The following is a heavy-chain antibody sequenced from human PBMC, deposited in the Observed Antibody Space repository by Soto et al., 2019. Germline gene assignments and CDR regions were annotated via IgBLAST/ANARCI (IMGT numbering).Heavy chain of an antibody. CDR1: GDSISSSDYF. V-gene: IGHV4-30-4*01. D-gene: IGHD6-6*01. J-gene: IGHJ5*02. CDR2: IYYSGNT. CDR3: ARVAYSSSSSVFGA. Sequence: QVQLQEAGPGLVRPSQTLSLTCAVSGDSISSSDYFWSWIRQPAGKGLAWIGYIYYSGNTYFTPPLPSRIIISLGASKTLAALKLTSVTAPDTAVYFCARVAYSSSSSVFGALGPGTLVTVSS.